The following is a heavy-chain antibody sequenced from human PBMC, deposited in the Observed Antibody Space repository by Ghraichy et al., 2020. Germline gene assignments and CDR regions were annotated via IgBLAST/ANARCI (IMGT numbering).Heavy chain of an antibody. Sequence: GASLRLSCAASGFTFSSYSMNWVRQAPGRGLEWVSSISSSSTYIYYADSVKGRFTISRDNAKNSLYLQMNSLRAEDTAVYYCARGLSGTVYYFDYWGQGTLVTVSS. CDR1: GFTFSSYS. V-gene: IGHV3-21*01. D-gene: IGHD1-26*01. CDR3: ARGLSGTVYYFDY. J-gene: IGHJ4*02. CDR2: ISSSSTYI.